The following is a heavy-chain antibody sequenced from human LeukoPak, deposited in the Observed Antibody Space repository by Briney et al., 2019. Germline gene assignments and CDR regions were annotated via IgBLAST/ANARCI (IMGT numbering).Heavy chain of an antibody. CDR3: ARPPDNYYYYYMDV. V-gene: IGHV3-21*01. Sequence: GGSLRLSCAASGFTFSSYSMNWVRQAPGKGLEWVSSISSSSSYIYYADSVKGRFTISRDNAKNSLYLQMNSLRAEDTAVYYCARPPDNYYYYYMDVWGKGATVTVSS. J-gene: IGHJ6*03. CDR2: ISSSSSYI. CDR1: GFTFSSYS.